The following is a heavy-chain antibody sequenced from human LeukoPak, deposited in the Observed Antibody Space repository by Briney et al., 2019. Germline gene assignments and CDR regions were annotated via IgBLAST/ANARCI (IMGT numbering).Heavy chain of an antibody. V-gene: IGHV4-59*01. CDR2: IYYSGST. J-gene: IGHJ4*02. D-gene: IGHD3-9*01. CDR3: ARALLTGSFDY. Sequence: QVQLQESGPGLVKPSETLSLTCTAPGGSIRSYYWSWILQPPGKGLAWIGYIYYSGSTNYNPSLKSRVTISVDTSKNQFSLKLSSVTAADTAVYYCARALLTGSFDYWGQGTLVTVSS. CDR1: GGSIRSYY.